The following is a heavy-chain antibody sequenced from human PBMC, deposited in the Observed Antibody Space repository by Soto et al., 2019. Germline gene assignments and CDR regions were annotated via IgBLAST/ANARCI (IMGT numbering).Heavy chain of an antibody. V-gene: IGHV1-69*13. J-gene: IGHJ5*02. CDR3: ALFESYDDVWGSFRS. D-gene: IGHD3-16*01. Sequence: GASVKVSCKASGGIFSNYGFSWVRQAPGQGLEWMGGIIPLFGKPSYAQKFQGRLIISADASTNRAYLDLYSLTTEDAGIYYCALFESYDDVWGSFRSWGQGTPVTVSS. CDR2: IIPLFGKP. CDR1: GGIFSNYG.